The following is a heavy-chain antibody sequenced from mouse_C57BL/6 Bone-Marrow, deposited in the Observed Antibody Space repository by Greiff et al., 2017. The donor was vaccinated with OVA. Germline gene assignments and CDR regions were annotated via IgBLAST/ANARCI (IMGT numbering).Heavy chain of an antibody. V-gene: IGHV2-9-1*01. CDR3: ARKEDYYGSSAWFAY. D-gene: IGHD1-1*01. J-gene: IGHJ3*01. CDR1: GFSLTSYA. CDR2: IWTGGGT. Sequence: QVQLKESGPGLVAPSQSLSITCTVSGFSLTSYAISWVRQPPGKGLEWLGVIWTGGGTNYNSALISRLSISKDNSKSQVFLKMNSLQTEYTARYYCARKEDYYGSSAWFAYWGQGTLVTVSA.